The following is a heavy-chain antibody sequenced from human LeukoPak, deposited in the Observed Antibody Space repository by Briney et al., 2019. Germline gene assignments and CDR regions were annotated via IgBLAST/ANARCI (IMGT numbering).Heavy chain of an antibody. CDR3: ARAGWGVCFGEADAFDI. V-gene: IGHV4-39*02. J-gene: IGHJ3*02. Sequence: TLASGSIRSNRYYWAWVRRPPGNGLEGLEGVYYSGATHITPSLKSRVTLSVDTSQNPFSLKLSSVTTPNTPPYYCARAGWGVCFGEADAFDIWGQGRMVTVSS. CDR1: SGSIRSNRYY. CDR2: VYYSGAT. D-gene: IGHD3-10*01.